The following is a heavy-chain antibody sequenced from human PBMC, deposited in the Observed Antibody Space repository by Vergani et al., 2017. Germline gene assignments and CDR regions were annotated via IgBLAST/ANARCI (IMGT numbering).Heavy chain of an antibody. D-gene: IGHD2-15*01. CDR2: IYYSGST. Sequence: QVQLQESGPGLVKPSQTLSLTCTVSGGSISSGDYYWRWIRQPPGKGLEWIGYIYYSGSTYYNPSLKSRVTISVDTSKNQFSLKLSSVTAADTAVYYCARAAEYCSGGSCYSDHFDYWGQGTLVTVSS. CDR1: GGSISSGDYY. J-gene: IGHJ4*02. V-gene: IGHV4-30-4*01. CDR3: ARAAEYCSGGSCYSDHFDY.